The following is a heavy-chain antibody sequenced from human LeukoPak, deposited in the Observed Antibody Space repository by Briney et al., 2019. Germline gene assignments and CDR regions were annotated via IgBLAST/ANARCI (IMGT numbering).Heavy chain of an antibody. Sequence: GGSLRLSCAASGFTFSSYGMHWVRQAPGKGLEWVAVISYDGSNKYYADSVKGRFTISRDNSKNTLYLQMNSLRAEDTAVYYCAKRPYSGSYFDYWGQGTLVAVSS. CDR1: GFTFSSYG. D-gene: IGHD1-26*01. CDR2: ISYDGSNK. J-gene: IGHJ4*02. CDR3: AKRPYSGSYFDY. V-gene: IGHV3-30*18.